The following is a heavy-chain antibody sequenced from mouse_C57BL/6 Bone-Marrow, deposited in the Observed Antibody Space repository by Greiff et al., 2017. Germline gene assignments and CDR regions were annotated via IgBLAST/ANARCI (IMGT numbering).Heavy chain of an antibody. V-gene: IGHV5-4*01. Sequence: EVQRVESGGGLVKPGGSLKLSCAASGFTFSSYAMSWARQTPEKRLEWVATISDGGSYTYYPDNVKGRFTISRDNAKNNLYLQMSHLKSEDTAMYYCARASNWDGAYWGQGTLVTVSA. CDR3: ARASNWDGAY. D-gene: IGHD4-1*01. CDR2: ISDGGSYT. J-gene: IGHJ3*01. CDR1: GFTFSSYA.